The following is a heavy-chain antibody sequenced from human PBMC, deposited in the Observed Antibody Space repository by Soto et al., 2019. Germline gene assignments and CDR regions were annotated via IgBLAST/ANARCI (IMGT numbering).Heavy chain of an antibody. V-gene: IGHV3-30-3*01. D-gene: IGHD6-6*01. CDR3: ARDPPYSSWEDYFDY. J-gene: IGHJ4*02. CDR2: ISYDGSNK. CDR1: GFTFSSYA. Sequence: GGSLRLSCAASGFTFSSYAMHWVRQAPGKGLEWVAVISYDGSNKYYADSVKGRFTISRDNSKNTLYLQMNSLRAEDTAVYYCARDPPYSSWEDYFDYWGQGTLVTVSS.